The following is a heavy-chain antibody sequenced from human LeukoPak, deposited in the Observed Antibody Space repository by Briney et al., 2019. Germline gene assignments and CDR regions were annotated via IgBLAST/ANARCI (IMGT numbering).Heavy chain of an antibody. J-gene: IGHJ4*02. Sequence: GGSLRLSCAASGVTVSTSYMIWVRQAPGKGLEWVSVIYGEGNTHYADSVKGRFTISRDDPKNTLSLQMTSLRAADTAIYYCARDSTTWSRAGYWGQGTLVTVSS. CDR2: IYGEGNT. CDR1: GVTVSTSY. D-gene: IGHD2-2*01. V-gene: IGHV3-53*01. CDR3: ARDSTTWSRAGY.